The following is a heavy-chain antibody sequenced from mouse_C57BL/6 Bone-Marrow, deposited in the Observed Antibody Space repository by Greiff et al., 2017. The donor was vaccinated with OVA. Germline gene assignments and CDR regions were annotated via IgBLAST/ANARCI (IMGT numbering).Heavy chain of an antibody. D-gene: IGHD2-5*01. CDR2: IHPNSGST. Sequence: QVHVKQPGAELVKPGASVKLSCKASGYTFTSYWMHWVKQRPGQGLEWIGMIHPNSGSTNYNEKFKSKATLTVDKSSSTAYMQLSSLTSEDSAVYYCARYYYSNYGFYYYAMDYWGQGTSVTVSS. CDR3: ARYYYSNYGFYYYAMDY. CDR1: GYTFTSYW. V-gene: IGHV1-64*01. J-gene: IGHJ4*01.